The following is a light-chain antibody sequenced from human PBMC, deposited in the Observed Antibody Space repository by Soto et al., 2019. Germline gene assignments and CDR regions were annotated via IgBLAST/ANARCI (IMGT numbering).Light chain of an antibody. J-gene: IGKJ1*01. CDR2: GAS. Sequence: EIVLTQSPGTLSLSPGERATLSCRASQSVTSAHLAWYQQKLGQAPRLLIYGASSRATGIPDRFSGSGSGTGFTLTISRLEPEDLAVYYCQQYGSSPWTFGQGTKVEIK. CDR3: QQYGSSPWT. CDR1: QSVTSAH. V-gene: IGKV3-20*01.